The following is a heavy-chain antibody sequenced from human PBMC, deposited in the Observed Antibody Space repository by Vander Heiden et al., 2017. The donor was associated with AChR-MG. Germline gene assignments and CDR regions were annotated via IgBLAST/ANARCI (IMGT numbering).Heavy chain of an antibody. CDR2: IKWDDDK. CDR1: GFSLSTYGVG. CDR3: AHLTTDYGDYGGVGTFDI. V-gene: IGHV2-5*02. D-gene: IGHD4-17*01. J-gene: IGHJ3*02. Sequence: QITLKESGPPLVRPTQTLTLTYTFSGFSLSTYGVGVGCIRQPPGQALEWLALIKWDDDKRYSPSLKSRLTITKDTSENQVVLRVTNMDPVDTGTYHCAHLTTDYGDYGGVGTFDIWGQGTKVTVSS.